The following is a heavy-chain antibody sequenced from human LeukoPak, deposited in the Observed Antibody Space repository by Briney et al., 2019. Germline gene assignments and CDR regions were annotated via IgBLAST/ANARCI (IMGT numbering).Heavy chain of an antibody. CDR3: AGFGELLPL. CDR2: IYYSGST. CDR1: GGSISSYY. V-gene: IGHV4-59*01. J-gene: IGHJ4*02. Sequence: PSETLSLTCTVSGGSISSYYWSWIRQPPGKGLEWIGYIYYSGSTNYNPSLKSRVTISVDTSKNQFSLKLSSVTAADTAVYYCAGFGELLPLWGQGTLVTVSS. D-gene: IGHD3-10*01.